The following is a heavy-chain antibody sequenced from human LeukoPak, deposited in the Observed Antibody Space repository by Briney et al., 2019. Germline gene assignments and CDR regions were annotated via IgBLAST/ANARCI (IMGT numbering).Heavy chain of an antibody. D-gene: IGHD2-2*01. V-gene: IGHV4-4*07. J-gene: IGHJ5*02. CDR2: IYTSGST. Sequence: SETLSLTCTVSGGSISSYYWSWIRQPAGKGLEWIGRIYTSGSTNYNPSLKSRVTMPVDTSKNQFSLKLSSVTAADTAVYYCAREGLACSSTSCYGGNWFDPWGQGTLVTVSS. CDR1: GGSISSYY. CDR3: AREGLACSSTSCYGGNWFDP.